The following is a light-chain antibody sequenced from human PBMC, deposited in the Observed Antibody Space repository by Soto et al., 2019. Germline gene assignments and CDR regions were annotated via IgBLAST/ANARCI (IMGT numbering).Light chain of an antibody. CDR2: DAS. Sequence: MVMTQSPATLSVSXGERASLSCRASQSVSSNSAWYQQKPGQAPRLLIFDASTRATGIPDRFTGSGSGTDFTLTISRLEPEDFAVYYCQQYGSSPWTFGQGTKVDIK. CDR3: QQYGSSPWT. CDR1: QSVSSN. V-gene: IGKV3-20*01. J-gene: IGKJ1*01.